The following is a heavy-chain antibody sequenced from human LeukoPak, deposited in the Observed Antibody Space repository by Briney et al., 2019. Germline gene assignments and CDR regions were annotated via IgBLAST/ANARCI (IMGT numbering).Heavy chain of an antibody. D-gene: IGHD4-17*01. CDR3: ASFKGATANGDWVYFFDY. V-gene: IGHV1-69*05. CDR1: GGTFSSYA. CDR2: IIPIFGTA. J-gene: IGHJ4*02. Sequence: GASVKVSCKASGGTFSSYAISWVRQAPGQGLEWMGGIIPIFGTANYAQKFQGRVTITTDESTSTAYMELSSLRSEDTAVYYCASFKGATANGDWVYFFDYWGQGTLVTVSS.